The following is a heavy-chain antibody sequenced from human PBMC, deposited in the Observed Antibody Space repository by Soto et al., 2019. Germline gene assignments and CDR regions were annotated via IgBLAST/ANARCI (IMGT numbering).Heavy chain of an antibody. D-gene: IGHD6-13*01. J-gene: IGHJ4*02. Sequence: EVQLVESGGGLVQPGGSLRLSFAASGFTFSSYAMHWVRQAPGKGLEYVSAISSNGGSTYYANSVKGRFTISRDNSKNTLYLQMGSLRAEDMAVYYCARQSYSSYYFDYWGQGTLVTVSS. CDR2: ISSNGGST. CDR3: ARQSYSSYYFDY. V-gene: IGHV3-64*01. CDR1: GFTFSSYA.